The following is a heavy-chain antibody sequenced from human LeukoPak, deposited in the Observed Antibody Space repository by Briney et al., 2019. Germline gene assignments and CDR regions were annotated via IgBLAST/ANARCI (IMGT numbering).Heavy chain of an antibody. CDR1: GGSFSGYY. Sequence: SETLSLTCAVYGGSFSGYYWSWIRQPPGKGLEWIGEINHSGSTNYNPSLKSRVTISVDTSKNQFSLKLSSVTAADTAVYYCARFKIWDYYYGMDVWGKGTTVTVSS. CDR3: ARFKIWDYYYGMDV. V-gene: IGHV4-34*01. CDR2: INHSGST. D-gene: IGHD3-16*01. J-gene: IGHJ6*04.